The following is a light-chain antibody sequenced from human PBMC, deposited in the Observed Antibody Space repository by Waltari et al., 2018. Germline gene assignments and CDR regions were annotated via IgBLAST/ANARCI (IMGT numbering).Light chain of an antibody. V-gene: IGKV1-5*03. CDR3: LQYNSYPDLT. CDR1: QSSSRW. Sequence: DIQMTQSPSTLSASVGDRVTITCRASQSSSRWLAWYQQKPGKAPKLLIYRASNLESGVPSRFSGSGSGTEFTLTINSLQPDDFASYYCLQYNSYPDLTYGGGTKVDIK. J-gene: IGKJ4*01. CDR2: RAS.